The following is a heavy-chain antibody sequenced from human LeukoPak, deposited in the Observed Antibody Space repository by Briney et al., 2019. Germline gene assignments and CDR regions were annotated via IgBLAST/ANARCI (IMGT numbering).Heavy chain of an antibody. CDR2: IYSGGGT. J-gene: IGHJ4*02. V-gene: IGHV3-53*01. D-gene: IGHD2-8*01. Sequence: PGGSLRLSCAASGFTVSSNYKSWVRQSPGKGLEWVSIIYSGGGTFYADSVKGRFTISRDNSKNTVYLQMNSLRAEDTAVYYCARRKTNGWSIDYWGQGTLVTVSS. CDR3: ARRKTNGWSIDY. CDR1: GFTVSSNY.